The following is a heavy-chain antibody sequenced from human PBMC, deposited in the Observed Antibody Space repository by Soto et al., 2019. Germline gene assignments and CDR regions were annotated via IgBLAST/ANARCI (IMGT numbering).Heavy chain of an antibody. CDR2: IYWDDDK. CDR1: GFSLSTSGVG. Sequence: QITLKESGPTLVKPTQTLTLTCTFSGFSLSTSGVGVGWIRQPPGKALEWLALIYWDDDKRYSPSLKSRLTITKDTSKNQVVLTMTNMDTVDTATYYCARGIVDTALGELDYWGQGTLVTVSS. CDR3: ARGIVDTALGELDY. D-gene: IGHD5-18*01. V-gene: IGHV2-5*02. J-gene: IGHJ4*02.